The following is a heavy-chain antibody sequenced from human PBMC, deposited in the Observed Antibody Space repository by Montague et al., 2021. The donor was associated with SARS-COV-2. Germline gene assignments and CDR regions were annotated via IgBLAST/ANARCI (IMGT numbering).Heavy chain of an antibody. CDR3: ARLGDGVEPSPILGLGPFYYYYYLDV. CDR1: GGSFSGYY. V-gene: IGHV4-34*01. Sequence: SETLSLTCAVHGGSFSGYYWIWIRQPPGKGLEWIGEVKHSGDTKYNTSLKSRVAISIDTSNNQFSLKLSSVTAPDTAVYYCARLGDGVEPSPILGLGPFYYYYYLDVWGKGTAVTVSS. D-gene: IGHD1-14*01. CDR2: VKHSGDT. J-gene: IGHJ6*03.